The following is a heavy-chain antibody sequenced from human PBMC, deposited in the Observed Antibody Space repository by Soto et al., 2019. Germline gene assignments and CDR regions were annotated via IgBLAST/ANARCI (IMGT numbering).Heavy chain of an antibody. D-gene: IGHD3-3*01. CDR2: ISTSDTTR. V-gene: IGHV3-48*03. Sequence: EVQLVESGGGLVQPGGSLRLSCAASGFTFSSYEMNWVRQGPGKGLEWVSHISTSDTTRYYADSVKGRFTISRDNAKNSLYLKMNRLRAGNRALYYCGKNRRNFDFWGAPKVGEGMDVWGQGTTFTVPS. CDR3: GKNRRNFDFWGAPKVGEGMDV. CDR1: GFTFSSYE. J-gene: IGHJ6*02.